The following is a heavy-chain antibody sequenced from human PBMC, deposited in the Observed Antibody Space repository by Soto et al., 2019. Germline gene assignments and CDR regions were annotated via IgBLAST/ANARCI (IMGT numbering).Heavy chain of an antibody. CDR1: GGTFSSYT. Sequence: SVKVSCKASGGTFSSYTISWVRQAPGQGLEWMGRIIPILGIANYAQKFQGRVTITADKSTSTAYMELSSLRSEDTAVYYCARDFRSYSNHLDYWGQGTLVTVSS. D-gene: IGHD4-4*01. CDR2: IIPILGIA. V-gene: IGHV1-69*04. J-gene: IGHJ4*02. CDR3: ARDFRSYSNHLDY.